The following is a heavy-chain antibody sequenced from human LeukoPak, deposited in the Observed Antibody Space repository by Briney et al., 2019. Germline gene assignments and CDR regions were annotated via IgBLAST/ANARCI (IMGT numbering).Heavy chain of an antibody. CDR3: AGVLAAAGKIDY. D-gene: IGHD6-13*01. J-gene: IGHJ4*02. CDR2: INHSGST. CDR1: GGSFSGYY. V-gene: IGHV4-34*01. Sequence: SETLSLTCAVYGGSFSGYYWSWIRQPPGKGLEWIGEINHSGSTNYNPSLKSRVTISVDTSKNQFSLKLSSVTAADTAVYYCAGVLAAAGKIDYWGQGTLVTVSS.